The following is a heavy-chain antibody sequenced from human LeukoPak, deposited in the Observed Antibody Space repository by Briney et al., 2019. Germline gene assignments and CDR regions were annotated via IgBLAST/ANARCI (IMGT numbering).Heavy chain of an antibody. CDR2: IKRDGSDK. J-gene: IGHJ3*02. Sequence: GGSLRLSCAASGFTLSNYWMRWVRQAPGKGVEWGANIKRDGSDKNYVDSVKGRFTIARDNPENSMYLQMTGLRAEDTALYYCARDMDICGQGTMVTVSS. CDR1: GFTLSNYW. V-gene: IGHV3-7*01. D-gene: IGHD3/OR15-3a*01. CDR3: ARDMDI.